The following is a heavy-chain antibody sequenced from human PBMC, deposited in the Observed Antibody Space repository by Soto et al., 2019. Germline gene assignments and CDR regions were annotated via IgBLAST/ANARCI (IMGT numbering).Heavy chain of an antibody. CDR2: IYYSGST. V-gene: IGHV4-30-4*01. CDR1: GGSISSGDYY. D-gene: IGHD3-3*01. J-gene: IGHJ5*02. CDR3: ARVGTYYDFWSGYYNPTCLDP. Sequence: SETLSLTCTVSGGSISSGDYYWSWIRQPPGKGLEWIGYIYYSGSTYYNPSLKSRVTISVDTSKNQFSLKLSSVTAADTAVYYCARVGTYYDFWSGYYNPTCLDPWGQGT.